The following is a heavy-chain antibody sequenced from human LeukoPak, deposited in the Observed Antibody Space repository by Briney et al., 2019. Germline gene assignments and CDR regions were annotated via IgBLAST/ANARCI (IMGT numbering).Heavy chain of an antibody. CDR2: IYYSGST. V-gene: IGHV4-39*07. CDR1: GGSISSSNYY. CDR3: ARDRYYDSSGYYTAGGDAFDI. D-gene: IGHD3-22*01. Sequence: SETLSLTCTVSGGSISSSNYYWDWIRQPPGKGLEWIGNIYYSGSTYYNPSLKSRVTISVDTSKNQFSLKLSSVTAADTAVYYCARDRYYDSSGYYTAGGDAFDIWGQGTMVTVSS. J-gene: IGHJ3*02.